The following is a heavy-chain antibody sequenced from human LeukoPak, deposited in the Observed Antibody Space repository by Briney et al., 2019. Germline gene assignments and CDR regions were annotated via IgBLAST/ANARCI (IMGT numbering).Heavy chain of an antibody. CDR2: INPSGGST. CDR3: ARGAVAGPYFDY. V-gene: IGHV1-46*01. J-gene: IGHJ4*02. D-gene: IGHD6-19*01. Sequence: ASVKVSCKAAGYTFTSYYMHWVRQAPGQGLEWMGIINPSGGSTSYAQKFQGRVTMTRDTSTSTVYMELSSLRSEDRAVYYCARGAVAGPYFDYWGQGTLVTVSS. CDR1: GYTFTSYY.